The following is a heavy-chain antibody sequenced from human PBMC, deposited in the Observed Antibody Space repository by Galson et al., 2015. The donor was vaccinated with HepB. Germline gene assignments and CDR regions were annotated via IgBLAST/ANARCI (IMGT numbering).Heavy chain of an antibody. V-gene: IGHV3-23*01. D-gene: IGHD3-9*01. Sequence: SLRLSCAASGFTFSSYAMSWVRQAPGKGLEWVSAISGSGGSTYYADSVKGRFTISRDNSKNTLYLQMNSLRAEDTAVYYCANTPRYFDWLLNPPFVYWGQGTLVTVSS. J-gene: IGHJ4*02. CDR3: ANTPRYFDWLLNPPFVY. CDR2: ISGSGGST. CDR1: GFTFSSYA.